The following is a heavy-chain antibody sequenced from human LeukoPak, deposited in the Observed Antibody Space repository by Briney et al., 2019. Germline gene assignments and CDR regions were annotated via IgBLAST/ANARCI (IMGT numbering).Heavy chain of an antibody. Sequence: ASVKVSCKASGYTFRNYGITWVGQPPGQGLEGLGGIGTYNGNTDYAQKIQGRVNMAADTSTTTAHTSLRSLSSDDTAVYYCARGRLKRVPFTKAAGALDYWGQGTRVTVSS. D-gene: IGHD6-13*01. CDR3: ARGRLKRVPFTKAAGALDY. CDR1: GYTFRNYG. J-gene: IGHJ4*02. CDR2: IGTYNGNT. V-gene: IGHV1-18*01.